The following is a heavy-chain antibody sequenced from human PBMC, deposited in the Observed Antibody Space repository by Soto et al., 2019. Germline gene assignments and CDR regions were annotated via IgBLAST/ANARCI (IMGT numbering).Heavy chain of an antibody. D-gene: IGHD2-2*01. CDR3: ARARLDTPALEY. J-gene: IGHJ4*02. CDR1: GFSFRSYA. CDR2: MSYDGSDK. V-gene: IGHV3-30-3*01. Sequence: QVQLVEAGGGVVQPGRSLRLSCAASGFSFRSYAMHWVRQAPGKGLEWVAVMSYDGSDKDYADSVKGRFTISRDNSKNTLYLLMSSLIAEDTAVYYCARARLDTPALEYWGQGTLVTVSA.